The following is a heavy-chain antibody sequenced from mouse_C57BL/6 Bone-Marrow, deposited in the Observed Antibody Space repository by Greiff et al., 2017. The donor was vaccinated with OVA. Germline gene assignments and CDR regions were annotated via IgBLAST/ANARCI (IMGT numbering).Heavy chain of an antibody. CDR3: TTWASVYFDY. CDR2: IDPENGDT. CDR1: GFNFTDYY. V-gene: IGHV14-4*01. Sequence: DVQLQESGAELVRPGASVKLSCTASGFNFTDYYMHWVKQRPEQGLEWIGCIDPENGDTGYDSKFKGKATITADTSSNTAYLQLSSLTYEDTAVYYGTTWASVYFDYWGQGTTLTVSS. J-gene: IGHJ2*01.